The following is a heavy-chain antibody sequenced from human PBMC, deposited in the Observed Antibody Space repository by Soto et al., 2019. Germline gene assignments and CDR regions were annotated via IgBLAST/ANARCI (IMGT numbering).Heavy chain of an antibody. CDR1: GYTFTSYD. J-gene: IGHJ2*01. D-gene: IGHD6-13*01. Sequence: QVQLVQSGAEVKKPGASVKVSCKASGYTFTSYDINWVRQATGQGLEWMGWMNPNSGNTGYAQKFQGRVTMTRNTSLSTAYMELSSLRSEDTAVYYCARVADWYSSSWYRNGYWYFDLWGRGTLVTVSS. V-gene: IGHV1-8*01. CDR2: MNPNSGNT. CDR3: ARVADWYSSSWYRNGYWYFDL.